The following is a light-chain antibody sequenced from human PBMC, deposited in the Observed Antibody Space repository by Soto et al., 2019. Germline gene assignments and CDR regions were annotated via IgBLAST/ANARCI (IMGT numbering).Light chain of an antibody. CDR1: SSNIGRNT. Sequence: QSVLTQPPSASGTPGQRVTISCSGTSSNIGRNTVNWYQQLPGAAPKLLIWISDQRPSGVPDRFSGSKSGTSASLAISGLQSEDEAAYYCATWDDSLNVPVFGEGTKLTVL. V-gene: IGLV1-44*01. J-gene: IGLJ3*02. CDR2: ISD. CDR3: ATWDDSLNVPV.